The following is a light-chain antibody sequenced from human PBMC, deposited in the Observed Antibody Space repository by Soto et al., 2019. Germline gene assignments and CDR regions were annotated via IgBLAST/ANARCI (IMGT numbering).Light chain of an antibody. CDR1: QSIDGW. CDR3: QHYKRYPWA. CDR2: MAS. Sequence: DVQMTQSPSTMSASLGPRVTITCCSRQSIDGWLAWYQQKPGKAPKFLMYMASNLASGVPLRFSGSGSETDFTLTISRLQPDDFAIYYCQHYKRYPWAFGQGTKVELK. J-gene: IGKJ1*01. V-gene: IGKV1-5*03.